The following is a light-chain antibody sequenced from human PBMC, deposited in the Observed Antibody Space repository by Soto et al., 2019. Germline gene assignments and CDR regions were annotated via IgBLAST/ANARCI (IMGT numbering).Light chain of an antibody. Sequence: QTVVTQEPSFSVSPGGTVTLTCGLSSGSVSTSYYPSWYQQTPGQAPRTLIYNTNTRSSGVPDRFSGSILGNKAALTITGALADDESDYYCVLFMGSGISVFGTGTKVTVL. J-gene: IGLJ1*01. CDR1: SGSVSTSYY. CDR3: VLFMGSGISV. V-gene: IGLV8-61*01. CDR2: NTN.